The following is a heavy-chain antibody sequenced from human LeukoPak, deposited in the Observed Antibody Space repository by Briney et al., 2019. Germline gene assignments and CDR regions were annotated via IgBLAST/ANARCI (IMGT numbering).Heavy chain of an antibody. V-gene: IGHV4-39*01. CDR3: ARRVAVTGYYGMDV. J-gene: IGHJ6*02. Sequence: SETLPLTCTVSGGSIISSSYYWGWIRQPPGKGLEWIGSIYYSGSTYYNPSLKSRVTISVDTSKNQFSLKLSSVTAADTAVYYCARRVAVTGYYGMDVWGQGTTVTVSS. CDR2: IYYSGST. CDR1: GGSIISSSYY. D-gene: IGHD6-19*01.